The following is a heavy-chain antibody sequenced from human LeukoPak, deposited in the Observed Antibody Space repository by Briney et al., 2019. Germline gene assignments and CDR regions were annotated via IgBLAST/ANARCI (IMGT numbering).Heavy chain of an antibody. CDR1: GFTVISNY. Sequence: PGGSLRPSCAASGFTVISNYMSWVRQAPGKGLEWVSLFYSGGSTYYADSVKGRFTISRDNSKNTLYLHMNNLRAEDAAVYYCAREADNYGMDVWGQGTTVAVSS. V-gene: IGHV3-53*01. CDR3: AREADNYGMDV. D-gene: IGHD6-19*01. J-gene: IGHJ6*02. CDR2: FYSGGST.